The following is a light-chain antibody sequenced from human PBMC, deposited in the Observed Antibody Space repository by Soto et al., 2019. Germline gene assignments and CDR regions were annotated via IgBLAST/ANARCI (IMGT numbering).Light chain of an antibody. CDR1: SSNIGSKT. CDR3: AAWDASLNGYV. CDR2: FND. Sequence: QLVLTQPPSASGTPGQKVIISCSGSSSNIGSKTVNWYQQLPGTAPKLLIFFNDQRPSRVPDRFSGSKSGTSASLAISGLQSDDEADYYCAAWDASLNGYVFGTGTKLTVL. V-gene: IGLV1-44*01. J-gene: IGLJ1*01.